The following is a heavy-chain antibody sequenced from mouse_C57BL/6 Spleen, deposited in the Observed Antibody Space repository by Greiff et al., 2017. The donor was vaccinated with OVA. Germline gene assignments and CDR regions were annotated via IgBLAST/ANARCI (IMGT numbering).Heavy chain of an antibody. CDR2: IYPGSGST. J-gene: IGHJ4*01. V-gene: IGHV1-55*01. CDR3: ARKGGSSYRDYAMDY. CDR1: GYTFTSYW. D-gene: IGHD1-1*01. Sequence: QVQLQQPGAELVKPGASVKTSCKASGYTFTSYWITWVKQRPGQGLEWIGDIYPGSGSTNYNEKFKSKATLTVDTSSSTAYMQLSSLTSEDSAVYYCARKGGSSYRDYAMDYWGQGTSVTVSS.